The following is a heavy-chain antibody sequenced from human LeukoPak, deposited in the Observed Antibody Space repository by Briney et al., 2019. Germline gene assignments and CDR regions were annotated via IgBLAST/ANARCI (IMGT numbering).Heavy chain of an antibody. J-gene: IGHJ4*02. CDR1: GGSISSSSYY. CDR2: IYYSGST. CDR3: AREGGSQTRLFDY. V-gene: IGHV4-39*07. Sequence: SETLSLTCTVSGGSISSSSYYWGWIRQPPGKGLEWIGSIYYSGSTYYTPSLKSRVTISVDTSKNQFSLKLSSVTAADTAVYYCAREGGSQTRLFDYWGQGTLVTVSS. D-gene: IGHD1-26*01.